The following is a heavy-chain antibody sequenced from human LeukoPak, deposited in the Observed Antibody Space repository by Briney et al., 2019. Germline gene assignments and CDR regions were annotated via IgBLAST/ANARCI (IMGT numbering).Heavy chain of an antibody. J-gene: IGHJ3*02. CDR2: IYPGDSDT. Sequence: GESLKISCKGSGYSFTSYWIGWVRQMPGKGLEWMGIIYPGDSDTRYSPSFQGQVTISADKSISTAYLQWSSLKASDTAMYYCARTDYDFWSGLDAFDIWGQGTMVTVSS. V-gene: IGHV5-51*01. CDR3: ARTDYDFWSGLDAFDI. CDR1: GYSFTSYW. D-gene: IGHD3-3*01.